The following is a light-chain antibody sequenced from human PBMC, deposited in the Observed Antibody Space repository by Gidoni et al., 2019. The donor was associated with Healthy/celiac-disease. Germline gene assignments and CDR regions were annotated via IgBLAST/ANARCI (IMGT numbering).Light chain of an antibody. CDR2: QDS. CDR1: KLGDKY. CDR3: QAWDSSTARV. V-gene: IGLV3-1*01. Sequence: SYELTQPPSVSVSPGQTASITCPGDKLGDKYACWYQQKPGPSPVLVIYQDSKRPSGIPERFSGSNSGNTATLTISGTQAMDEADYYCQAWDSSTARVVGGGTKLTVL. J-gene: IGLJ3*02.